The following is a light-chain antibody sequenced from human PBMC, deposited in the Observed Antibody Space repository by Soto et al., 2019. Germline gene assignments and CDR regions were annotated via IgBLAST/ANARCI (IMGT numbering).Light chain of an antibody. Sequence: ERVMTQSPATLSVSPGERATLSCRASQSIGTNLAWYQQKPGQAPRLLIYGASTRATGVPARFSGSGSWTEFTLTISSLQSEDFAVYYCQQYNKWPLFTFGPGTKVDIK. V-gene: IGKV3-15*01. CDR3: QQYNKWPLFT. CDR1: QSIGTN. CDR2: GAS. J-gene: IGKJ3*01.